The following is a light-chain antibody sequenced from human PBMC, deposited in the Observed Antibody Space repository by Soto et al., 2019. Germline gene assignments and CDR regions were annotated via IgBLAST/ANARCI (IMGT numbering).Light chain of an antibody. Sequence: EIVLTQSPGTLSLSPGERATLSCRASQSVSSDYLAWYQQKPGQAPRLLIYAASRRATGIPDRFSGSGSGTDFTLMISRREPEDFAVYYCQQYDSSLYTFGQGTKVEIK. CDR2: AAS. J-gene: IGKJ2*01. CDR1: QSVSSDY. V-gene: IGKV3-20*01. CDR3: QQYDSSLYT.